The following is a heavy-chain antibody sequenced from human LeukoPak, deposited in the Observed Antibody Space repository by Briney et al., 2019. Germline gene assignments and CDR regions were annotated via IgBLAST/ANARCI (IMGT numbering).Heavy chain of an antibody. Sequence: ASVKVSCKASGYTFTSYYMHWVRQAPGQGHEWMGIINPSGGSTSYAQKFQGRVTMTRDMSTSTVYMELSSLRSEDTAVYYCARGWGLYCSGGSCYFDYWGQGTLVTVSS. D-gene: IGHD2-15*01. CDR1: GYTFTSYY. V-gene: IGHV1-46*01. CDR2: INPSGGST. CDR3: ARGWGLYCSGGSCYFDY. J-gene: IGHJ4*02.